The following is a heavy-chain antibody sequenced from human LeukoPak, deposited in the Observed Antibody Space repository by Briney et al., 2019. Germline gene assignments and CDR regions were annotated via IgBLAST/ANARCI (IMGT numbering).Heavy chain of an antibody. CDR1: GYTFTGYY. D-gene: IGHD5-18*01. Sequence: ASVKVSCKASGYTFTGYYMHWVRQAPGQGLEWMGRINPNSGGTNYAQKFQGRVTMTRDTSISTVYMELSRLRSDDTAVYYCARIIVTAMGLRPTTSIDYWGQGTLVTVSS. J-gene: IGHJ4*02. V-gene: IGHV1-2*06. CDR2: INPNSGGT. CDR3: ARIIVTAMGLRPTTSIDY.